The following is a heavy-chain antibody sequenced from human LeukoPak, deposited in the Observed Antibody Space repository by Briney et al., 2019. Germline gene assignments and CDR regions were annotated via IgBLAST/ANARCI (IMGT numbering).Heavy chain of an antibody. J-gene: IGHJ6*02. V-gene: IGHV3-48*01. D-gene: IGHD1-7*01. CDR1: GFTFSSYS. Sequence: GGSLRLSCAASGFTFSSYSMNWVRQAPGKGLEWVSYISSSGGTIYYADSVKGRFTISRDNAKNSLYLQMNSLRAEDTAVYYCARAGTTAYGMDVWGQGTTVTVSS. CDR2: ISSSGGTI. CDR3: ARAGTTAYGMDV.